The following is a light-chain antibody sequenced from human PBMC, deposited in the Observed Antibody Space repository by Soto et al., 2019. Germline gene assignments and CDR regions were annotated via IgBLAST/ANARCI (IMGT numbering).Light chain of an antibody. CDR3: RQYYSTPS. CDR1: HRVLYSSKNRNH. J-gene: IGKJ4*01. CDR2: WAS. Sequence: DIVMTQSTASLAVSLGERATRNFNGIHRVLYSSKNRNHLAWYQQRPGQPPKVLIYWASTRESGVPDRFSGSGSGTDFTLTISSLQAEDVAVYYCRQYYSTPSFGGGTKVDIK. V-gene: IGKV4-1*01.